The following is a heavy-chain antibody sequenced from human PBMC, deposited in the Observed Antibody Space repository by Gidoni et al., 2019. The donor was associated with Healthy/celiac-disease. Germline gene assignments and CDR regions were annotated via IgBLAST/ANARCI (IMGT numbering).Heavy chain of an antibody. CDR2: IKSKTDGGTT. V-gene: IGHV3-15*01. J-gene: IGHJ4*02. Sequence: EVQLVESGGGLVKPGGSLRLSCAASGFTFSNAWMSWVRQAPGKGLEWVGRIKSKTDGGTTDYAAPVKGRFTISRDDSKNTLYRQMNSLKTEDTALYYCTTDPGQLLYSYWGQGTLVTVSS. CDR1: GFTFSNAW. D-gene: IGHD2-2*02. CDR3: TTDPGQLLYSY.